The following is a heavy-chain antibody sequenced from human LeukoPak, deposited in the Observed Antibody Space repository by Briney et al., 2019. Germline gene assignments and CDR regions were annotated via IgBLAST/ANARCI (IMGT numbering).Heavy chain of an antibody. J-gene: IGHJ4*02. Sequence: GGSLRLSCAASGFTFSSYEMNWVRQTPGKGLEWVAHINQDGSEEHYMDSAKARFTTSRDNAKNSLSLQMNSLRAEDTAVYYCVRDGGVSGYDLLDYWGQGTLVTVSS. D-gene: IGHD5-12*01. CDR2: INQDGSEE. CDR3: VRDGGVSGYDLLDY. V-gene: IGHV3-7*01. CDR1: GFTFSSYE.